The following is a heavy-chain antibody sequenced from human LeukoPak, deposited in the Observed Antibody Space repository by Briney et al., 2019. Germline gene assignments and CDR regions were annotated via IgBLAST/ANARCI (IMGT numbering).Heavy chain of an antibody. D-gene: IGHD5-24*01. CDR1: GCTLSSYS. Sequence: GGFLRLSCAASGCTLSSYSMSWVRQAPGKGLDWVSSISSSSSYRYYADSVKGRFTISRDNAKNSLYLQMNSLRAEDTAVYYCAREGYSPRDGYNFNFDYWGQGTLVTVSS. J-gene: IGHJ4*02. CDR2: ISSSSSYR. CDR3: AREGYSPRDGYNFNFDY. V-gene: IGHV3-21*06.